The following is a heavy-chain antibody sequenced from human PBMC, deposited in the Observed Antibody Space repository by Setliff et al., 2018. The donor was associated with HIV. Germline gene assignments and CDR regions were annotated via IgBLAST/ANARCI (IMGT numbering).Heavy chain of an antibody. CDR1: GYTFTRNQ. CDR3: ARDGGDGSGYYYADY. CDR2: INPSGGSA. D-gene: IGHD3-22*01. Sequence: ASVKVSCKASGYTFTRNQIHWVRQAPGQGLEWMRIINPSGGSAAYAEKLRGRVTMTSDTSTNTVYMELRSLRSEETAVFYCARDGGDGSGYYYADYWGRGTLVTVS. V-gene: IGHV1-46*01. J-gene: IGHJ4*02.